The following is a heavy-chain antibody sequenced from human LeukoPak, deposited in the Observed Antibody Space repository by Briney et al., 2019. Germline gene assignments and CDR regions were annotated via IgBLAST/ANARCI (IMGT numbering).Heavy chain of an antibody. CDR3: AREPWVFGVVIFDY. J-gene: IGHJ4*02. CDR2: IYYSGST. D-gene: IGHD3-3*01. CDR1: GGSISSYY. V-gene: IGHV4-59*01. Sequence: SETLSLTCTVSGGSISSYYWSWIRQPPGKGLEWIGYIYYSGSTNYNPSLKSRVTISVDTSKNQFSLKLSSVTAADTAVYYCAREPWVFGVVIFDYWGQGTLVTVSS.